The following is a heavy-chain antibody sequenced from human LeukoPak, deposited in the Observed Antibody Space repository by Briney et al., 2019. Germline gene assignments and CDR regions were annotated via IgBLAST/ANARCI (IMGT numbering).Heavy chain of an antibody. D-gene: IGHD3-3*01. J-gene: IGHJ4*02. V-gene: IGHV1-2*02. CDR1: GYTFTSYG. CDR3: ATGSYWSGHDY. Sequence: GASVKVSCKASGYTFTSYGISWVRQAPGQGLEWMGWINTNNDATNYAQKFQGRVTMTRDTSISTAYMNLSRLSSDDTAVYYCATGSYWSGHDYWGQGTLVTVSS. CDR2: INTNNDAT.